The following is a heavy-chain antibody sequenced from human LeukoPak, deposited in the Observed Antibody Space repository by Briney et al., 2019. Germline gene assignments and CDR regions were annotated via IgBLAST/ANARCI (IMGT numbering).Heavy chain of an antibody. CDR2: ISYDGSNK. D-gene: IGHD3-10*01. Sequence: GGSLRLSCAASGFTFSSYGMHWVRQAPGKGLEWVAVISYDGSNKYYADSVKGRFTISRDNSKNTLYLQMNSLRAEDTAVYYCAKDCYYGSGPGLYYGMDVWGQGTTVTVSS. V-gene: IGHV3-30*18. CDR1: GFTFSSYG. CDR3: AKDCYYGSGPGLYYGMDV. J-gene: IGHJ6*02.